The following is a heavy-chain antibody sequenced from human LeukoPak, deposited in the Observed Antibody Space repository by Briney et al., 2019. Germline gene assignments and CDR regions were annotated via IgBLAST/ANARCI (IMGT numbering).Heavy chain of an antibody. J-gene: IGHJ4*02. CDR1: GFIFSNYA. Sequence: GASPRLSCAASGFIFSNYAMYWVRQAPGKGLEWVSAISGRSGSTYYADSVKGRFTISRDSSKNTLYLQMNSMRAEDTAVYYCAKWGDYDVLTGYYVSDFWGQGTLVTVSS. CDR2: ISGRSGST. V-gene: IGHV3-23*01. CDR3: AKWGDYDVLTGYYVSDF. D-gene: IGHD3-9*01.